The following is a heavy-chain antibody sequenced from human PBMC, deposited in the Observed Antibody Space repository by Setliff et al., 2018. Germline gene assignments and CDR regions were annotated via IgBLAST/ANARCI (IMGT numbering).Heavy chain of an antibody. J-gene: IGHJ6*02. Sequence: SETLSLTCTVSGGSISSRSYHWGWIRQPPGKGLEWIGSIYHSGSSYYNPSLKSRVTTSVDTSKNQFSLRLTSVTAADTAVYYCVREGRNYYNGIDVWGQGTTVTVSS. CDR2: IYHSGSS. V-gene: IGHV4-39*07. CDR1: GGSISSRSYH. D-gene: IGHD3-10*01. CDR3: VREGRNYYNGIDV.